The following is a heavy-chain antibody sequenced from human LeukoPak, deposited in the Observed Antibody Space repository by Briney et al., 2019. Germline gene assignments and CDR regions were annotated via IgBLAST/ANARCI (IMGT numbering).Heavy chain of an antibody. D-gene: IGHD5-18*01. CDR2: ISGSGGST. Sequence: GGSLRLSCAASGFTFSSYSMNWVRQAPGKGLEWVSAISGSGGSTYYADSVKGRFTISRDNSKNTLYLQMNSLRAEDTAVYYCAKVDTAMVPHYFDYWGQGTLVTVSS. V-gene: IGHV3-23*01. J-gene: IGHJ4*02. CDR1: GFTFSSYS. CDR3: AKVDTAMVPHYFDY.